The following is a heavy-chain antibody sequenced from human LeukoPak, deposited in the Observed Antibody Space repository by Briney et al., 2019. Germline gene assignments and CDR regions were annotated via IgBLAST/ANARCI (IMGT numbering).Heavy chain of an antibody. CDR3: ARQTGSGLFILP. Sequence: ASVKVSCKASGYTFTSYYMHWVRQAPGQGLEWMGIINPSGGSTSYAQKFQVRVTMTRDMSTSTVYMELSSLRSEDTAVYYCARQTGSGLFILPGGQGTLVTVSS. CDR2: INPSGGST. D-gene: IGHD3/OR15-3a*01. V-gene: IGHV1-46*01. J-gene: IGHJ4*02. CDR1: GYTFTSYY.